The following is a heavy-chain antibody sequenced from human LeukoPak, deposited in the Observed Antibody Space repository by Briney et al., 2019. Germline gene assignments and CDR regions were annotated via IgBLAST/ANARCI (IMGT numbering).Heavy chain of an antibody. CDR1: GFTFSSYA. CDR3: ARDPTTVSNQPQYYFDY. CDR2: ISYYGSNK. V-gene: IGHV3-30*04. Sequence: PARSLRLSCAASGFTFSSYAMHWVRQAPGKGLEWVAVISYYGSNKYYADSVKGRFTISRDNSKNTLYLQMNSLRAEDTAVYYCARDPTTVSNQPQYYFDYWGQGTLVTVSS. J-gene: IGHJ4*02. D-gene: IGHD4-17*01.